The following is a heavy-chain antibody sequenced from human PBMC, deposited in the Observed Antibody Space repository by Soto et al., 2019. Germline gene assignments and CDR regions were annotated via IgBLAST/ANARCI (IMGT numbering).Heavy chain of an antibody. CDR3: ARGGLPRGGASHCSGGSCLGYYFDY. CDR2: ISAYNGNT. CDR1: GYTFTSYG. V-gene: IGHV1-18*01. D-gene: IGHD2-15*01. Sequence: ASVKVSCKASGYTFTSYGISWVRQAPGQGLEWMGWISAYNGNTNYAQKLQGRVTMTTDTSTSTAYMELRSLRSDDTAVYYCARGGLPRGGASHCSGGSCLGYYFDYWGQGTLVTVSS. J-gene: IGHJ4*02.